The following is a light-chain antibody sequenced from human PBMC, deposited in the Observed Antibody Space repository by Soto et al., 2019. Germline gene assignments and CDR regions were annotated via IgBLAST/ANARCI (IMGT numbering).Light chain of an antibody. Sequence: EIVMTQSPATLSVSPGERATLSCGASQSIRSNYLAWYRQKPGQAPRLLIHEISTRAPGIPARFSGSGSGTEFTLTISSLQSEDRAVYFCPHYSAWHLTCGPGTKVDL. CDR1: QSIRSN. CDR3: PHYSAWHLT. J-gene: IGKJ3*01. CDR2: EIS. V-gene: IGKV3-15*01.